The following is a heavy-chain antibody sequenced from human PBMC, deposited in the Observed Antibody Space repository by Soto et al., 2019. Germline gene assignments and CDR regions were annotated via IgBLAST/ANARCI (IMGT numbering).Heavy chain of an antibody. CDR1: GFTFSSYA. V-gene: IGHV3-23*01. CDR2: VSIGGST. Sequence: DVQLLESGGGLVQPEGSLRLSCAASGFTFSSYAMGWVRQGPGKGLEWVAVVSIGGSTHYADSVRGRFTISRDNTKNTRYLQMNILTAEDTAVYFCAKRRGAGGHFDYWGQGALVTVSS. CDR3: AKRRGAGGHFDY. J-gene: IGHJ4*02. D-gene: IGHD2-15*01.